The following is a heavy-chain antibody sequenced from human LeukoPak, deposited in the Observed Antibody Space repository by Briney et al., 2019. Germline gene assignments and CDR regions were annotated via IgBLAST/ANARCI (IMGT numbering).Heavy chain of an antibody. CDR2: ISSSGTTI. D-gene: IGHD1-26*01. V-gene: IGHV3-48*01. CDR3: AKDGGTHFDH. J-gene: IGHJ4*02. CDR1: GFTFSSYW. Sequence: GGSLRLSCAASGFTFSSYWMSWVRQAPGKGLEWVSYISSSGTTISYAQSVRGRFTITRDNAQNSLTLHMNTLRADDTAVYYCAKDGGTHFDHWGQGTLVTVSS.